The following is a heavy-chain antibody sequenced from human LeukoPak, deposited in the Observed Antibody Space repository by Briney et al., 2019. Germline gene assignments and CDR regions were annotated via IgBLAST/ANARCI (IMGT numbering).Heavy chain of an antibody. V-gene: IGHV4-34*01. D-gene: IGHD1-26*01. Sequence: PSETLALTCAVYGGSFSGYYWSCIRQPPGKGLEWIGEINHSGSTNYNPSLKSRVTISVDTSKNQFSLKLSSVTAADTAAYYCARRRRIVGATPGAFDIWGQGTMVTVSS. CDR3: ARRRRIVGATPGAFDI. J-gene: IGHJ3*02. CDR1: GGSFSGYY. CDR2: INHSGST.